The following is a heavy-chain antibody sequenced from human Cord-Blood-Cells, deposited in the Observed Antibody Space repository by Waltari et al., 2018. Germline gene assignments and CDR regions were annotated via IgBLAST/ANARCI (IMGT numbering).Heavy chain of an antibody. V-gene: IGHV4-34*01. CDR3: ARGRDYGGNVCYGMDV. Sequence: QVQLQQWGAGLLKPSETLSLTCAVDGGSFSGYYWSWIRQPPGQGLEWIGEINHSGSTNYNPSIKSRVTISVDTSKNQFSLKLSSVTAADTAVYYCARGRDYGGNVCYGMDVWGQGTTVTVSS. CDR2: INHSGST. D-gene: IGHD4-17*01. CDR1: GGSFSGYY. J-gene: IGHJ6*02.